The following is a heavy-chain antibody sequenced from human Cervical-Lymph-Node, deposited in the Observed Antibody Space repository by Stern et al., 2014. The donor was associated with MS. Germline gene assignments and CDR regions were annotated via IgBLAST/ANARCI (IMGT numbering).Heavy chain of an antibody. CDR3: AKVAYSGNALDY. Sequence: EVHLVESGGGLVQPGGSLRLSCAASEFTFSAYSMTWVRQAPDKGLEWVATIISSGGVTYYADSVRGRFTISRDNSKNTLTLQMKSLRAEDTAVYFCAKVAYSGNALDYWGQGTLVIVSS. J-gene: IGHJ4*02. V-gene: IGHV3-23*04. CDR1: EFTFSAYS. D-gene: IGHD4-11*01. CDR2: IISSGGVT.